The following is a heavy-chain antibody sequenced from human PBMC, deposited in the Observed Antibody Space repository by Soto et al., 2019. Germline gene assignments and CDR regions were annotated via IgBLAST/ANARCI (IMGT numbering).Heavy chain of an antibody. V-gene: IGHV4-30-2*01. CDR1: GGSISSGGYS. J-gene: IGHJ4*02. Sequence: PSETLSLTCAVSGGSISSGGYSWSWIRQPPGKGLEWIGYIYHSGSTYYNPSLKSRVTISVDRSKNQFSLKLSSVTAADTAVYYCARIAAPHQTLILWGQGTLVTVSS. CDR2: IYHSGST. D-gene: IGHD6-6*01. CDR3: ARIAAPHQTLIL.